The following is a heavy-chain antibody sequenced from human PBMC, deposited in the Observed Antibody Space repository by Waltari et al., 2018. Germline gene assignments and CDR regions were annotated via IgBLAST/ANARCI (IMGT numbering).Heavy chain of an antibody. J-gene: IGHJ4*02. Sequence: EVQLVESGGGLVQPGRSLRLSCAASGFPFDDYAMHWVRQAPGKGLEWVSGISWNSGSIGYADSVKGRFTISRDNAKNSLYLQMNSLRAEDTALYYCAKDTTVKGFDYWGQGTLVTVSS. CDR1: GFPFDDYA. V-gene: IGHV3-9*01. CDR3: AKDTTVKGFDY. CDR2: ISWNSGSI.